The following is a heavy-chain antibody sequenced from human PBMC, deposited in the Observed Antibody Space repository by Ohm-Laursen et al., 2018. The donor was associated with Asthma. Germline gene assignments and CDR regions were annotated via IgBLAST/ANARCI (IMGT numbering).Heavy chain of an antibody. CDR3: ARGVVVAAADY. CDR2: ISSSSSYI. V-gene: IGHV3-21*01. D-gene: IGHD2-15*01. Sequence: SLRLSCAASGFTFSSYGMNWVRQAPGKGLEWVSSISSSSSYIYYADSVKGRFTISRDNAKNSLYLQMNSLRAEDTAVYYCARGVVVAAADYWGQGTLVTVSS. CDR1: GFTFSSYG. J-gene: IGHJ4*02.